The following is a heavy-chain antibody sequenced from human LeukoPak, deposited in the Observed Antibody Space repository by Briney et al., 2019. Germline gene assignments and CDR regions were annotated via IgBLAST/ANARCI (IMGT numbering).Heavy chain of an antibody. V-gene: IGHV3-23*01. Sequence: GGSLRLSCVGSGFTFRSHAMSWVRQAPEKGLEFVSGIYENGGTTYYADSVRGRFTISRDNSKSTVSLQMNSLRVEDMAVYYCAKGGHYSFFDYWGRGTLVIVSS. CDR1: GFTFRSHA. D-gene: IGHD2-15*01. CDR2: IYENGGTT. J-gene: IGHJ4*02. CDR3: AKGGHYSFFDY.